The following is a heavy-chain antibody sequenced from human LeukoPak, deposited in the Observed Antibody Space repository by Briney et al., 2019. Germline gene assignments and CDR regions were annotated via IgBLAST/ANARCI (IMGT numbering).Heavy chain of an antibody. D-gene: IGHD3-22*01. CDR2: INPNSGGT. CDR3: ARGIYYYDSSGCVDY. V-gene: IGHV1-2*02. J-gene: IGHJ4*02. Sequence: ASVKVSCKASGYTFTGYYMHWVRQAPGQGLEWMGWINPNSGGTNYAQKFQGRVTMTRDTSISTAYMELSRQRSDDTAVYYCARGIYYYDSSGCVDYWGQGTLVTVSS. CDR1: GYTFTGYY.